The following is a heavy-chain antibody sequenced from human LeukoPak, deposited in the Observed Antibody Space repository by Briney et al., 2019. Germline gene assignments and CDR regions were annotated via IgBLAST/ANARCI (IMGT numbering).Heavy chain of an antibody. V-gene: IGHV4-39*01. J-gene: IGHJ4*02. Sequence: ASETLSLTCTVSGGSISSSSAYWGWIRQPPGKGLEWIGSIYYSKNTYYNPSLKSRVTISADTSKNQFSLTLGSVSATDTAVYYCVSPRGFSYGYFDYWGQGTLVTVSS. CDR1: GGSISSSSAY. CDR3: VSPRGFSYGYFDY. D-gene: IGHD5-18*01. CDR2: IYYSKNT.